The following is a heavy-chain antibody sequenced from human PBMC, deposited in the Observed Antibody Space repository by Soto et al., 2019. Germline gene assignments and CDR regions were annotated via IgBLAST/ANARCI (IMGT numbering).Heavy chain of an antibody. D-gene: IGHD2-15*01. Sequence: QVQLVQSGAEVKKPGSSVKVSCKASGGTFSSYAISWVRQAPGQGLEWMGGIIPIFGTANYAQKFRGRVTITADESTSTAYMELSSLRSEDTAVYYCASGSCSGGSCYYYYYGMDVWGQGTTVTVSS. J-gene: IGHJ6*02. CDR2: IIPIFGTA. CDR1: GGTFSSYA. CDR3: ASGSCSGGSCYYYYYGMDV. V-gene: IGHV1-69*01.